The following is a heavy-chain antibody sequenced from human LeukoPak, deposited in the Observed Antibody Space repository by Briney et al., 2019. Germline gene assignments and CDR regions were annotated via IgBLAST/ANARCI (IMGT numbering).Heavy chain of an antibody. D-gene: IGHD3-22*01. CDR3: AMGYCYDSSGYSYYFDD. CDR2: IYYSGST. CDR1: GGSISSYY. Sequence: SETLSLTCTVSGGSISSYYGSWIRQPPGKGLEWIGYIYYSGSTNYNPSLKSRVTISVDTSKNQFSLKLSSVTAADTAVYYCAMGYCYDSSGYSYYFDDWGEGTLVTVSS. V-gene: IGHV4-59*01. J-gene: IGHJ4*02.